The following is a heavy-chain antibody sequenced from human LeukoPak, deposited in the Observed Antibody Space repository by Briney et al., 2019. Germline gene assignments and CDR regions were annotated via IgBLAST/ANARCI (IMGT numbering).Heavy chain of an antibody. Sequence: GSLRLSCAASGFTFSNFVISWIRQPPGKGLEWIGYIYYSGTTNYNPSLKSRVTISVDTSKNQFSLKLSSVTAADMAVYYCARGVYIAAAQYGYWGQGTLVTVSS. V-gene: IGHV4-59*01. D-gene: IGHD6-13*01. CDR2: IYYSGTT. CDR3: ARGVYIAAAQYGY. J-gene: IGHJ4*02. CDR1: GFTFSNFV.